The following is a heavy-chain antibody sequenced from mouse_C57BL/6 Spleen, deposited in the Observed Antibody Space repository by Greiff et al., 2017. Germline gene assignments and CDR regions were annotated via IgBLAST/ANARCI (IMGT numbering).Heavy chain of an antibody. CDR3: ARGGITTVVARYFDV. CDR1: GYTFTDYY. D-gene: IGHD1-1*01. V-gene: IGHV1-26*01. J-gene: IGHJ1*03. Sequence: EVQLQQSGPELVKPGASVKISCKASGYTFTDYYMNWVKQSHGQSLEWIGDINPNNGGTSYNQKFKGKATLTVDKSSSTAYMELRSLTSEDSAVYYCARGGITTVVARYFDVWGTGTTVTVSS. CDR2: INPNNGGT.